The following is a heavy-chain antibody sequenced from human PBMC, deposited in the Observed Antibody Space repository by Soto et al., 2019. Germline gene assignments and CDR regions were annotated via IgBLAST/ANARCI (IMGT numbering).Heavy chain of an antibody. CDR3: ARGGITCNKMSPLYYYYGMDV. J-gene: IGHJ6*02. V-gene: IGHV1-69*06. CDR2: IIPIFGTA. CDR1: GGTFSSYA. D-gene: IGHD1-20*01. Sequence: QVQLVQSGAEVKKPGSSVKVSCKASGGTFSSYAISWVRQAPGQGLEWMGGIIPIFGTANNAQKFQARVTITADKSTSTAYMALSSLRSEDTAVYYCARGGITCNKMSPLYYYYGMDVWGQGTTVTVSS.